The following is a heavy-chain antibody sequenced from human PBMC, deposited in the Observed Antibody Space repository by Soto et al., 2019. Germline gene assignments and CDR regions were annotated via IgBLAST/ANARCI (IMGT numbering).Heavy chain of an antibody. CDR2: ISYDGSNK. CDR1: GVTFSSYG. V-gene: IGHV3-30*18. CDR3: AKDDPAFGWHEIDLVDY. Sequence: PGGSLRLSCAASGVTFSSYGMHWVRQAPGKGLEWVAVISYDGSNKYYADSVKGRFTISRDNSKNTLYLQMNSLRAEDTAVYYCAKDDPAFGWHEIDLVDYWGQGTLVTVSS. D-gene: IGHD2-8*02. J-gene: IGHJ4*02.